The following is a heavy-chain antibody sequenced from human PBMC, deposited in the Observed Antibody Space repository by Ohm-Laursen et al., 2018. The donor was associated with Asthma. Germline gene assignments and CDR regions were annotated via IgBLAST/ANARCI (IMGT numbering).Heavy chain of an antibody. J-gene: IGHJ4*02. CDR3: AKDRYCPGGVCPMDY. CDR2: MSGSGGDT. D-gene: IGHD2-8*02. Sequence: SLRLSCSASGFSLTEYAMYWVRQAPGKGLEWVSGMSGSGGDTYYADSVKGRFTISRDIAKSTLYLQMNSLRAEDTALYYCAKDRYCPGGVCPMDYWGQGTLVTVSS. CDR1: GFSLTEYA. V-gene: IGHV3-23*01.